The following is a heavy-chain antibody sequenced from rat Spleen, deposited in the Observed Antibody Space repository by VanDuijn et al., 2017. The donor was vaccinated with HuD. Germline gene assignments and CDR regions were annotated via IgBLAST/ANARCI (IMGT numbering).Heavy chain of an antibody. V-gene: IGHV5-22*01. Sequence: EVQLVESGGGLVQPGRSMRLSCAASGFTFSDYFMAWVRQAPKKGLEWVTSITHEGSNTYYGDSVKGRFTISRDDAKSTLYLQMNSLRSEDTATYYCARRFDFDYWGQGVMVTVSS. CDR2: ITHEGSNT. CDR1: GFTFSDYF. CDR3: ARRFDFDY. J-gene: IGHJ2*01.